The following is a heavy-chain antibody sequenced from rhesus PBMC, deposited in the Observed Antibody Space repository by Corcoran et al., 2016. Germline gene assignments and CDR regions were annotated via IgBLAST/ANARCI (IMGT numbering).Heavy chain of an antibody. CDR1: GGSISDSYR. J-gene: IGHJ4*01. D-gene: IGHD1-38*01. CDR3: ARELTWFFDY. V-gene: IGHV4S10*01. Sequence: QVQLQESGPGVVKPSETLSLTCAVSGGSISDSYRWSWIRQPPGKGLEWIGYIYGSSTSTNYNPSLKSRVTISKDTSKSQFSLKLSSVTAADTAVYYCARELTWFFDYWGQGVLVTVSS. CDR2: IYGSSTST.